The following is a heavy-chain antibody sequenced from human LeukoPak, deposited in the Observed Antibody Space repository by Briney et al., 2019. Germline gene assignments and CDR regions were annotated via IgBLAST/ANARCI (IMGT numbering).Heavy chain of an antibody. CDR2: IKQDGSEK. CDR1: GFTFSGYW. V-gene: IGHV3-7*01. D-gene: IGHD2-21*02. CDR3: ARGGDRFDY. Sequence: GGSLRLSCAASGFTFSGYWMSWVRQAPGKGLEWVANIKQDGSEKYYVDSVKGRFTISRDNAKNSLYLQMNSLRAEDTAVYYCARGGDRFDYWGQGTLVTVSS. J-gene: IGHJ4*02.